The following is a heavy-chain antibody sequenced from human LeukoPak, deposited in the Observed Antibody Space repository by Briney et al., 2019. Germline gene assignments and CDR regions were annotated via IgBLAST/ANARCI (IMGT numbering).Heavy chain of an antibody. Sequence: GASVKVSCKASGYTFTGYYMHWVREAPGQGLEWMGWIYPNSGGTNYAQNFQGRVTMTRDTSISTAYMELSRLRSDDTAVYYCARDRGILSGYYAFDIWGQGTMVTVSS. V-gene: IGHV1-2*02. D-gene: IGHD3-9*01. J-gene: IGHJ3*02. CDR2: IYPNSGGT. CDR1: GYTFTGYY. CDR3: ARDRGILSGYYAFDI.